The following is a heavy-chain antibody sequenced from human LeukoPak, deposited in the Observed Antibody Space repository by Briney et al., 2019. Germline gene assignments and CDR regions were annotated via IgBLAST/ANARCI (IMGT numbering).Heavy chain of an antibody. D-gene: IGHD3-3*01. J-gene: IGHJ4*02. CDR1: GFMFSSYW. CDR2: IKQDGSEE. Sequence: PGGSLRLSCAASGFMFSSYWMTWVRQAPGKGLEWVANIKQDGSEEYYVDSVKGRFTIFRDNVKNSLYLQMDSLRVEDTAVYYCASDFWSGLSGYWGQGTLVTVSS. CDR3: ASDFWSGLSGY. V-gene: IGHV3-7*01.